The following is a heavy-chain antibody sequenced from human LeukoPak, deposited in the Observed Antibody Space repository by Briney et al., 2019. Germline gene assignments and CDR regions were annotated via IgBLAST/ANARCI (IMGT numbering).Heavy chain of an antibody. Sequence: PGGSLRLSCTASGFTFSSYGMHWVRQAPGKGLEWVAVISYDGSNKYYVDSVKGRFTISRDNSKNTLYVQMNSLRAEDTAVYYCARDHSGWYYYGMDVWGQGTTVTVSS. D-gene: IGHD6-19*01. CDR3: ARDHSGWYYYGMDV. CDR1: GFTFSSYG. V-gene: IGHV3-30*03. CDR2: ISYDGSNK. J-gene: IGHJ6*02.